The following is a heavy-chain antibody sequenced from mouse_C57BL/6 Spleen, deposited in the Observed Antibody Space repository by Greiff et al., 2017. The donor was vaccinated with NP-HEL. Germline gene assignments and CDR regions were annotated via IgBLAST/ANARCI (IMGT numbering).Heavy chain of an antibody. D-gene: IGHD2-10*01. CDR3: ARVDLLHFDY. Sequence: EVKLMESGPELVKPGASVKISCKASGYSFTGYYMNWVKQSPEKSLEWIGEINPSTGGTTYNQKFKAKATLTVDKSSSTAYMQLKSLTSEDSAVYYCARVDLLHFDYWGQGTTLTVSS. J-gene: IGHJ2*01. CDR1: GYSFTGYY. V-gene: IGHV1-42*01. CDR2: INPSTGGT.